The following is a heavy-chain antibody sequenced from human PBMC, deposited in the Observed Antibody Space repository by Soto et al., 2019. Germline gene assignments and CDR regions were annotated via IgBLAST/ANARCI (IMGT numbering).Heavy chain of an antibody. J-gene: IGHJ6*02. CDR1: GGSFSGYY. CDR3: ARGFRVVPVHIRAYYYYYGLDV. Sequence: XETLSLTCAVYGGSFSGYYWSWIRQPPGKGLEWIGEINHSGSTNYNPSLKSRVTISVDTSKNQFSLKLTSVTAADTAVYYCARGFRVVPVHIRAYYYYYGLDVWGQGTTVTVSS. V-gene: IGHV4-34*01. CDR2: INHSGST. D-gene: IGHD2-2*01.